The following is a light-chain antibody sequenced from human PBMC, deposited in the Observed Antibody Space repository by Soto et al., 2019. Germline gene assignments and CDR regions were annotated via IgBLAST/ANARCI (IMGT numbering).Light chain of an antibody. V-gene: IGKV3-15*01. CDR1: QSISTT. J-gene: IGKJ4*01. CDR3: QQYNSWLT. CDR2: GAS. Sequence: EIVLTQSPVTLSVSPGERATLSCRASQSISTTLVWYQQKPGQAPRLLIYGASTRATGVPARFSGSGSGTEFTLTISRLPSEDFAVYYCQQYNSWLTFGGGTEVEIK.